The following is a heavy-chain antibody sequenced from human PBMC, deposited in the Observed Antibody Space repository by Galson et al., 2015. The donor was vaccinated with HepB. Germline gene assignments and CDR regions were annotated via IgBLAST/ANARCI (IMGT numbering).Heavy chain of an antibody. D-gene: IGHD5-24*01. V-gene: IGHV3-73*01. CDR1: GFTFSGSG. CDR2: IRNRANNYAT. CDR3: TRLNRREWDYFDY. J-gene: IGHJ4*02. Sequence: SLRLSCAASGFTFSGSGIHWVRLASGKGLEWVGRIRNRANNYATAYAASVRGRFTVSRDDSKNTAYLQMNSLKTEDTAVYYCTRLNRREWDYFDYWGQGTLVTVSS.